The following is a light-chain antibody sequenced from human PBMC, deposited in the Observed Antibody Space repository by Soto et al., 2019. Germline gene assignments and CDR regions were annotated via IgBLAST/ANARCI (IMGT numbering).Light chain of an antibody. CDR1: SSDVGGYNS. CDR3: SSYSGSINVV. J-gene: IGLJ2*01. V-gene: IGLV2-8*01. Sequence: QSALTQPPSASGSPGQSVTISCTGTSSDVGGYNSVSWYQHHPGKAPKLMIYAVSRRPSRVPDRFSGSKSGNTASLTVSGLQADDEADYYCSSYSGSINVVFGGGTKLTVL. CDR2: AVS.